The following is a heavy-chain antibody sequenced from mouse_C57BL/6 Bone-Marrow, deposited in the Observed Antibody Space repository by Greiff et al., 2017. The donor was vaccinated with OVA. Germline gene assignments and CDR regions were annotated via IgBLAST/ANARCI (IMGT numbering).Heavy chain of an antibody. CDR1: GFSFNTYA. Sequence: EVQRVESGGGLVQPKGSLKLSCAASGFSFNTYAMNWVRQAPGKGLEWVARIRSKSNNYATYYADSVKDRFTISRDDSESMLYLQMNNLKTEDTAMYYCVSSSIYYDYMDYWGQGTSVTVSS. V-gene: IGHV10-1*01. CDR2: IRSKSNNYAT. D-gene: IGHD2-4*01. CDR3: VSSSIYYDYMDY. J-gene: IGHJ4*01.